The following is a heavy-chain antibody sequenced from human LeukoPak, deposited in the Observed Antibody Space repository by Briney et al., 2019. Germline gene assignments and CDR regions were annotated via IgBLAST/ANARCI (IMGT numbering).Heavy chain of an antibody. Sequence: PSQTLSLTCTVSGGSISSGGYYWSWIRQPPGKGLEWIGYIYYSGSTNYNPSLKSRVTISVDTSKNQFSLKLSSVTAADTAVYYCARQVAGFFDYWGQGTLVTVSS. J-gene: IGHJ4*02. D-gene: IGHD6-19*01. CDR3: ARQVAGFFDY. CDR1: GGSISSGGYY. CDR2: IYYSGST. V-gene: IGHV4-61*08.